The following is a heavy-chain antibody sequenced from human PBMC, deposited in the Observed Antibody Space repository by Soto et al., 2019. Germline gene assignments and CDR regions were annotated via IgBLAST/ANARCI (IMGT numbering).Heavy chain of an antibody. CDR3: VAYISGYVH. J-gene: IGHJ4*02. Sequence: EVQLVESGGGLVQPGGSLRLSCAASGFTLSDHYMDWVRQAPGKGLEWVGRTRHKAKSYTTEYAAAVSGRFTISRDDSKKSLYLQMNSLKIEDTAVYYCVAYISGYVHWGQGTLVTVSS. D-gene: IGHD5-12*01. CDR1: GFTLSDHY. CDR2: TRHKAKSYTT. V-gene: IGHV3-72*01.